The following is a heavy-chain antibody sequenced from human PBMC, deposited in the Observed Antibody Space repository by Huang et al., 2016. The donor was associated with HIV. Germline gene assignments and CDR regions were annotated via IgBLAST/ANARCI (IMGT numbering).Heavy chain of an antibody. CDR1: DYTFTSYG. V-gene: IGHV1-18*04. J-gene: IGHJ4*02. CDR2: INNNNGDT. Sequence: QVQLVQSGGEVKKPGASVKVSCKASDYTFTSYGISWVRQPPGQGLEWMGLINNNNGDTNYAQKFQGRVTMTTDTSTSTAYMELRGLRSDDTAVYYCGGSSGYWSFDYWGQGTLVTVSS. CDR3: GGSSGYWSFDY. D-gene: IGHD3-22*01.